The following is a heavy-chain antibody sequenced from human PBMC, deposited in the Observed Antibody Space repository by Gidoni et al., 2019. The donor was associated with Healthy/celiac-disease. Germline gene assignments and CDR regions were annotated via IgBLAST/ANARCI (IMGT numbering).Heavy chain of an antibody. D-gene: IGHD6-13*01. Sequence: QVQLQESGPGLVQPSETLSLTCTVSGGSISSYYWRWIRQPAGKGLEWLGRIYTSGSTNYNPSLKSRVTMSVDTSKNQVSLKLSSVTAADTAVYYCARFGIAAAGSWDYYYYMDVWGKGTTVTV. J-gene: IGHJ6*03. CDR3: ARFGIAAAGSWDYYYYMDV. V-gene: IGHV4-4*07. CDR2: IYTSGST. CDR1: GGSISSYY.